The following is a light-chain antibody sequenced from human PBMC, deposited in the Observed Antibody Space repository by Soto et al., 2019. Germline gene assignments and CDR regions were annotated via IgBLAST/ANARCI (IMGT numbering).Light chain of an antibody. CDR1: QSVSNNY. CDR2: GAS. CDR3: QQYGSSAPIT. J-gene: IGKJ5*01. V-gene: IGKV3-20*01. Sequence: EIVLTQSPGTLSLSPGERATLSCRASQSVSNNYLAWYQRKPGQAPRLLIYGASNRATGIPDRFSGSGSGTDFTLTISRLEPEDFALYYCQQYGSSAPITFGQGTRLEIK.